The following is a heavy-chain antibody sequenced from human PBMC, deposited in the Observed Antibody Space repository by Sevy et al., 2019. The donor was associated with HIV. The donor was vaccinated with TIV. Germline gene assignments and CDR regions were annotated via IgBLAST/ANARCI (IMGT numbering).Heavy chain of an antibody. CDR2: IGSAGDT. CDR1: GFTFSSYD. V-gene: IGHV3-13*01. D-gene: IGHD3-10*01. Sequence: GGSLRLSCAASGFTFSSYDMHWVRQATGKGLEWVSSIGSAGDTYYPGSVKGRFTISRENAKNSLYLQVKSLRAGDTAVYYCARVGYGSRSFYPYYYYGMDVWGQGTTVTVSS. J-gene: IGHJ6*02. CDR3: ARVGYGSRSFYPYYYYGMDV.